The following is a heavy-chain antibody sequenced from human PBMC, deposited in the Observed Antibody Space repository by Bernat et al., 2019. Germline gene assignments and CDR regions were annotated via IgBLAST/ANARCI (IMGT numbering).Heavy chain of an antibody. J-gene: IGHJ4*02. V-gene: IGHV3-21*01. CDR1: GFTFSSYS. Sequence: EVQLVESGGGLVKPGGSLRLSCAASGFTFSSYSMNWVRQAPGKGLEWVSSISSSSSYIYYADSVKGRFTIPRDNAKNSLYLQMNSLRAEDTAVYYCARGRTSGSYEDYWGQGTLVTVSS. D-gene: IGHD1-26*01. CDR3: ARGRTSGSYEDY. CDR2: ISSSSSYI.